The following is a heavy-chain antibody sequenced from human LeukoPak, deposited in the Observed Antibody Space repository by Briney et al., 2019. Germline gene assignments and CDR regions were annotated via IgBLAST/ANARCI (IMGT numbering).Heavy chain of an antibody. CDR1: GFTFSSYT. V-gene: IGHV3-23*01. Sequence: PGGSLRLSCAASGFTFSSYTMSWVRQAPGKGLEWVSAISGSGGSTYYADSVKGRFTISRANSKNTLYLQMNSLRAEDTAVYYCAKRHLRWPTIGAFDIWGQGTMVTVSS. D-gene: IGHD5-24*01. CDR2: ISGSGGST. CDR3: AKRHLRWPTIGAFDI. J-gene: IGHJ3*02.